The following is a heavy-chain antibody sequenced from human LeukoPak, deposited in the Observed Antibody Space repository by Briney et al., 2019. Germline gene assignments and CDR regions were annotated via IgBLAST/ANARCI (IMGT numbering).Heavy chain of an antibody. V-gene: IGHV4-34*08. CDR3: TYSGSNYPDY. J-gene: IGHJ4*02. CDR2: INHSGST. CDR1: GFTFSSYA. D-gene: IGHD1-26*01. Sequence: TGGSLRLSCAASGFTFSSYAMSWVRQPPGKGLEWIGGINHSGSTNYNPSLKSRVTISVDTPKNQFSLNLSSVIAADTAVYYCTYSGSNYPDYWGQGTLVTVSS.